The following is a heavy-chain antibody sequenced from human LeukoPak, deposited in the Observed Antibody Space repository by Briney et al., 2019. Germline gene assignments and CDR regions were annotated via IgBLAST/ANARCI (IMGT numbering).Heavy chain of an antibody. D-gene: IGHD6-6*01. CDR2: ISYDGSNK. J-gene: IGHJ3*02. V-gene: IGHV3-30-3*01. CDR3: ARDLAAPGVGNAFDI. Sequence: SGGSLRLSCAASGFTFSNFWMSWVRQAPGKGLEWVAVISYDGSNKYYADSVKGRFTISRDNSKNTLYLQMNSLRAEDTAVYYCARDLAAPGVGNAFDIWGQGTMVTVSS. CDR1: GFTFSNFW.